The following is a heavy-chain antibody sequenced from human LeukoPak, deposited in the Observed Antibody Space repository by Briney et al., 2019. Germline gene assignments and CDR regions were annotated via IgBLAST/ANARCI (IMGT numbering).Heavy chain of an antibody. CDR3: ARMYSSSWYNYFDY. CDR1: GYTFTSYA. CDR2: INAGNGNT. V-gene: IGHV1-3*01. J-gene: IGHJ4*02. Sequence: ASVKVSRKASGYTFTSYAMHWVRQAPGQRLEWMGWINAGNGNTKYSQKFQGRVTITRDTSASTAYMELSSLRSEDTAVYYCARMYSSSWYNYFDYWGQGTLVTVSS. D-gene: IGHD6-13*01.